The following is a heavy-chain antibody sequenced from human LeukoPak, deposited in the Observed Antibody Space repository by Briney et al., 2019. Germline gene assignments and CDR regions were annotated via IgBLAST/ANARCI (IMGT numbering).Heavy chain of an antibody. J-gene: IGHJ6*03. CDR2: VHSSGST. CDR3: ARQLYVSGSYYAPMDV. V-gene: IGHV4-39*01. CDR1: GGSISSSSYF. D-gene: IGHD3-10*01. Sequence: KPSETLSLTCSVSGGSISSSSYFWGWIRQPPGKGLEWIASVHSSGSTYYNPSLKSRVTISIDTSKNQFSLKSSSVTAADTAVYFCARQLYVSGSYYAPMDVWGKGTTVTISS.